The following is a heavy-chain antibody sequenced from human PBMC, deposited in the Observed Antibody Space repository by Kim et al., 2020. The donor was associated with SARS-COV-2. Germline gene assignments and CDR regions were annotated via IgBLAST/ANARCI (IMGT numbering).Heavy chain of an antibody. CDR2: ISSSSSTI. Sequence: GGSLRLSCAASGFTFSSYSMNWVRQAPGKGLEWVSYISSSSSTIYYADSVKGRFTISRDNAKNSLYLQMNSLRDEDTAVYYCARDFIAAAGMYYFDYWGQGTLVTVSS. CDR1: GFTFSSYS. J-gene: IGHJ4*02. V-gene: IGHV3-48*02. D-gene: IGHD6-13*01. CDR3: ARDFIAAAGMYYFDY.